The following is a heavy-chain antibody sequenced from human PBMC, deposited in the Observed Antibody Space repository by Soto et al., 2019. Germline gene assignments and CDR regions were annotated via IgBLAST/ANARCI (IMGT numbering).Heavy chain of an antibody. Sequence: PSQTLSLTCAISGDSVSSNSAAWNWIRQSPSRGLEWLGRTYYRSKWYNDYAVSVKSRITINPDTSKNQFSLQLNSVTPEDTAVYYCARVDIVVVPAAISRYGMDVWGQGTTVTVSS. V-gene: IGHV6-1*01. CDR1: GDSVSSNSAA. CDR2: TYYRSKWYN. CDR3: ARVDIVVVPAAISRYGMDV. D-gene: IGHD2-2*01. J-gene: IGHJ6*02.